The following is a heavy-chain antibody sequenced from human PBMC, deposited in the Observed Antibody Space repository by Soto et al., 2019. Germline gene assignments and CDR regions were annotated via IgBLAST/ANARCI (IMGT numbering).Heavy chain of an antibody. CDR2: INAGNGNT. Sequence: ASVKVSCKAPGYTFTNYAIHWVRQAPGQRLEWMGWINAGNGNTKYSQKFQGRVTITRDTSASTAYMELSSLRSEDTAVYYCAGEYYFDSGGYYYGRDVWGKGTTVTVSS. CDR3: AGEYYFDSGGYYYGRDV. J-gene: IGHJ6*04. V-gene: IGHV1-3*01. D-gene: IGHD3-22*01. CDR1: GYTFTNYA.